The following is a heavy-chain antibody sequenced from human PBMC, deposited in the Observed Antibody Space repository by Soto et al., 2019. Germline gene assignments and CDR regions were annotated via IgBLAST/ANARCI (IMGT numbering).Heavy chain of an antibody. J-gene: IGHJ5*01. CDR2: IVPIFGTT. CDR3: ARDSSRDSTGYRDS. V-gene: IGHV1-69*05. Sequence: QVHLVQSGAEVRKPGSSVKVSCKASGGSFTNYAINWVRQAPGQGLEWMGGIVPIFGTTNYAQQFQGRVTITTDESTCRAHMELTSMPSQDTAVYYRARDSSRDSTGYRDSWGQGPLVTVSS. D-gene: IGHD3-22*01. CDR1: GGSFTNYA.